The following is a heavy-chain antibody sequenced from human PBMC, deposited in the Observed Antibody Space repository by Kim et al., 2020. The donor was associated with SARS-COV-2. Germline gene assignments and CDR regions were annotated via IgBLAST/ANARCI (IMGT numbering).Heavy chain of an antibody. V-gene: IGHV3-11*03. J-gene: IGHJ2*01. CDR2: ISSSSSYT. D-gene: IGHD6-19*01. Sequence: GGSLRLSCAASGFTFSDYYMSWIRQAPGKGLEWVSYISSSSSYTNYADSVKGRFTISRDNAKNSLYLQMNSLRAEEPAVYYCAGLGIKWLDRNWYFDLWGRGTLVTVSS. CDR3: AGLGIKWLDRNWYFDL. CDR1: GFTFSDYY.